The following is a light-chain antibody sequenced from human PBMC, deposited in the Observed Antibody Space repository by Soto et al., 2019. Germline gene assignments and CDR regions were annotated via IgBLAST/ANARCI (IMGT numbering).Light chain of an antibody. CDR3: CSYTSSSIRV. CDR1: SSDVGGYNH. V-gene: IGLV2-14*01. J-gene: IGLJ3*02. Sequence: QSVLTQPASVSGSPGQSITISCTGTSSDVGGYNHVSWYQQHPGKAPKLIIYEVRNRPSGVSNRLSGSKSGNTASLTISGLQADDDAHYYCCSYTSSSIRVFGGGTKVTVL. CDR2: EVR.